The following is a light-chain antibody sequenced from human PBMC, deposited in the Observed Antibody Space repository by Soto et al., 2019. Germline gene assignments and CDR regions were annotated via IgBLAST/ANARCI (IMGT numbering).Light chain of an antibody. Sequence: QSVLTQPASVSGSPGQSITISCTGTSSDVGSYILVSWYQQHPGKAPKFLMYEVSRRPSGVSDRFSGSKSGNTASLTISGLQADDEADYYCCSYAGDSTPYVFGTGTKLTVL. J-gene: IGLJ1*01. V-gene: IGLV2-23*02. CDR1: SSDVGSYIL. CDR2: EVS. CDR3: CSYAGDSTPYV.